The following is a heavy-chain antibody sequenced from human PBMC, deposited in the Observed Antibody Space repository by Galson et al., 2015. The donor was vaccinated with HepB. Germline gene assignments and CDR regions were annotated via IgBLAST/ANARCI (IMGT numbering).Heavy chain of an antibody. CDR1: GSTFTSYG. V-gene: IGHV1-18*01. Sequence: SVTVSCKASGSTFTSYGISWVRQAPGQGLEWMGWISAYNGNTNYAQKLQGRVTMTTDTSTSTAYMELRSLRSDDTAVYYCARDARGYCSGGSCYSDYWGRGTLVTVSS. D-gene: IGHD2-15*01. CDR2: ISAYNGNT. J-gene: IGHJ4*02. CDR3: ARDARGYCSGGSCYSDY.